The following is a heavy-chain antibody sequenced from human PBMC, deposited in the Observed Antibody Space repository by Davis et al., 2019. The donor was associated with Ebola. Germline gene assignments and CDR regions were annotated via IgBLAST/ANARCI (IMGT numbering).Heavy chain of an antibody. CDR1: GGSINSFL. V-gene: IGHV4-59*08. D-gene: IGHD5-12*01. CDR2: IYHTGRT. Sequence: SETLSLTCSVSGGSINSFLWTWIRQPPGKGLEWIGYIYHTGRTYYNPSLKSRVTISVDTSKNQFSLKLSSVTAADTAVYYCARYGGYYFDYWGQGTLVTVSS. CDR3: ARYGGYYFDY. J-gene: IGHJ4*02.